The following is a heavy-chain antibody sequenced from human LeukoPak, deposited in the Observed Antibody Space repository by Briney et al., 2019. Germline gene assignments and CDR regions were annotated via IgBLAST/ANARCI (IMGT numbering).Heavy chain of an antibody. Sequence: PSETLSLTCTVSGGSISSYYWSWIRQPPRKGLEWGWHIYSSDSTNYNPSLKSRVTISVVTSKTQYSLKLRSVTAADTAVYYCARGYYDSSGYYVKSNWFDPWGQGTLVTVSS. CDR2: IYSSDST. V-gene: IGHV4-59*01. D-gene: IGHD3-22*01. J-gene: IGHJ5*02. CDR3: ARGYYDSSGYYVKSNWFDP. CDR1: GGSISSYY.